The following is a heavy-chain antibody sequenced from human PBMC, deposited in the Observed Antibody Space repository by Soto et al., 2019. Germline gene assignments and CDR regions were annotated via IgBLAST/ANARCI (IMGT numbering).Heavy chain of an antibody. CDR3: ARAVAARTGNYYYYYGMDV. J-gene: IGHJ6*02. V-gene: IGHV6-1*01. D-gene: IGHD6-6*01. CDR1: GDSVSSNSAA. Sequence: SQTLSLTCAISGDSVSSNSAAWNWIRQSPSRGLGWLGRTYYRSKWYNDYAVSVKSRITINPDTSKNQFSLQLNSVTPEDTAVYYCARAVAARTGNYYYYYGMDVWGQGTTVTVSS. CDR2: TYYRSKWYN.